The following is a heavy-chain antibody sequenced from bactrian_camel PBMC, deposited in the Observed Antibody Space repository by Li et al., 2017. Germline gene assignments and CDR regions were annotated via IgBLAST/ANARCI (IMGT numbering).Heavy chain of an antibody. V-gene: IGHV3S25*01. J-gene: IGHJ6*01. CDR2: VNSGGTTT. CDR3: VLDPPDVWGGY. D-gene: IGHD3*01. Sequence: QLVESGGGLVQPGGTLRVSCAAAGLAFRPYYISWVRQAPGKGLEWVSTVNSGGTTTYYSDSVKGRFTIFRDNAKNTVHLQMNSLTPEDTALYYCVLDPPDVWGGYWGQGTQVTVS. CDR1: GLAFRPYY.